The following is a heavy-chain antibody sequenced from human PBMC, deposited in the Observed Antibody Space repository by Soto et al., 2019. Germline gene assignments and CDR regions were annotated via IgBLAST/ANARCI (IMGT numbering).Heavy chain of an antibody. CDR1: GFTFSNAW. J-gene: IGHJ4*02. CDR3: TKDDPLTKH. V-gene: IGHV3-15*01. Sequence: EVQLVESGGGLVKPGGSLRLSCAASGFTFSNAWMSWVRQAPGKGLEWVGRIKRKTDGGTTDYAAPVKGRFTLSRDDSKSTLYLHTNSLKTDDTAVYYCTKDDPLTKHWCQGALVTVSS. CDR2: IKRKTDGGTT.